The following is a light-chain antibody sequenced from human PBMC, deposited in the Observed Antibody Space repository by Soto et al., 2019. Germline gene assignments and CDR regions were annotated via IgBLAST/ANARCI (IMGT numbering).Light chain of an antibody. CDR3: QSYGTSLSGLYV. J-gene: IGLJ1*01. CDR2: DSN. Sequence: QSLLTHPPSLSGAPGQRVIISCTGSSSNIGAGRDVHWYRQFPGEAPKFLISDSNHRPSGVPDRFSVSKSGASASLAITGLRAEDEGDYFCQSYGTSLSGLYVFGTGTKVTVL. V-gene: IGLV1-40*01. CDR1: SSNIGAGRD.